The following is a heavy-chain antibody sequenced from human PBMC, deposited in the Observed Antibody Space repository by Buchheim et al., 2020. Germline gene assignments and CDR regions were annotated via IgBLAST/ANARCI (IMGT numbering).Heavy chain of an antibody. Sequence: QVQLVESGGGAVQPGRSLRLSCAASGFTFSTHAMHWVRQAPGKGLEWVTMIWHDGSNTHYAESVRGRFTISRDNSRDTVYLQMNSLRVEDTAVYYCTGDPPYSGWSFDYWGQGTL. D-gene: IGHD6-19*01. V-gene: IGHV3-33*01. CDR2: IWHDGSNT. CDR1: GFTFSTHA. CDR3: TGDPPYSGWSFDY. J-gene: IGHJ4*02.